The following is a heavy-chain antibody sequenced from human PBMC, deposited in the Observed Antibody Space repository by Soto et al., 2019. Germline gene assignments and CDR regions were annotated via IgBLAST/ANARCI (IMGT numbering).Heavy chain of an antibody. J-gene: IGHJ4*02. CDR1: RDTFNTYT. D-gene: IGHD3-10*01. CDR2: IIPRTDIA. V-gene: IGHV1-69*08. Sequence: QVQLLQSGPEVKKPGSSVKVSCKASRDTFNTYTITWVRQAPGQGLEWMGRIIPRTDIANYAQKFQDRVSITADRSTSTAYMELSSLRFDDTAVYYCAGDYYYGSGSSMDSFDSWGQGTLVTVSS. CDR3: AGDYYYGSGSSMDSFDS.